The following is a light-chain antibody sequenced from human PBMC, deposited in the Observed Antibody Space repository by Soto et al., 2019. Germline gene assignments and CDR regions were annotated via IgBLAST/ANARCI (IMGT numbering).Light chain of an antibody. Sequence: QSVLTQPPSASGAPGQRGTLSCFGSSSKIGSNTVNWYQQLPGTAPKLLISSNNQRPSGVPDRFSGSKSGTSASLAISGLQSEDEADYYCAAWDDSLNGYVFGTGTKVTVL. CDR2: SNN. CDR1: SSKIGSNT. J-gene: IGLJ1*01. CDR3: AAWDDSLNGYV. V-gene: IGLV1-44*01.